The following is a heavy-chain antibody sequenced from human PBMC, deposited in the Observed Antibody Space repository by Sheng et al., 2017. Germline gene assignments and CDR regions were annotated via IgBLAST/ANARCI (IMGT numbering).Heavy chain of an antibody. Sequence: EVQLVESGGDLVQPGGPVRLSCAASGFTFSDYWIHWVRQAPGKGLVWVSRINSDGTSASYADAVKGRFIISRDNAKKTVYLQMNSLRAEDTAVYYCTRDRSYASDIWGQGTMVTVSS. J-gene: IGHJ3*02. V-gene: IGHV3-74*01. CDR3: TRDRSYASDI. D-gene: IGHD3-16*02. CDR2: INSDGTSA. CDR1: GFTFSDYW.